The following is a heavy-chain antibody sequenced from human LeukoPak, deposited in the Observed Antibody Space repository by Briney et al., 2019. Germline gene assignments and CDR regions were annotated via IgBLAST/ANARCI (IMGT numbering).Heavy chain of an antibody. V-gene: IGHV3-64*01. Sequence: GGSLRLSCAASGFTFSTYAMHWVRQAPGKGLEYVSAISSNGGSTYYANSVKGRFTIYRDNSKNTLYLQMGSLRAEDMAVYYGGRDPSRGSGSRNWFDPWGQGTLVTVSS. CDR2: ISSNGGST. CDR1: GFTFSTYA. J-gene: IGHJ5*02. CDR3: GRDPSRGSGSRNWFDP. D-gene: IGHD3-10*01.